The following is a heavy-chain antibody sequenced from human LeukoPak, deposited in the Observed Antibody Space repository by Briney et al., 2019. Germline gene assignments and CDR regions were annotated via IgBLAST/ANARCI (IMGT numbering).Heavy chain of an antibody. CDR2: IYYSGSS. J-gene: IGHJ6*03. D-gene: IGHD1-14*01. CDR1: GGSISSSSYY. CDR3: AREITWHMDV. V-gene: IGHV4-39*07. Sequence: SETLSLTCTVSGGSISSSSYYWGWIRQPPGEGLEWIGGIYYSGSSYYNPSLKSQVTISVDTSKNQFSLKLSSVTAADTAVYYCAREITWHMDVWGKGTTVTVSS.